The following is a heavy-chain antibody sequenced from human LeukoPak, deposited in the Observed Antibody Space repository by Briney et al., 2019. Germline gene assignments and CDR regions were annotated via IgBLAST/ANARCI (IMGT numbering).Heavy chain of an antibody. Sequence: GGSLRLSCAGSGFTFSSHEMNWVRQAPGKGLEWVSYIGSGGTTISYADSVRGRFTISRDNAKNSLYLQMYSLRAEDTAVYYCARGIDEWLYLNYWGQGALVTVSS. CDR1: GFTFSSHE. V-gene: IGHV3-48*03. CDR3: ARGIDEWLYLNY. J-gene: IGHJ4*02. CDR2: IGSGGTTI. D-gene: IGHD3-3*01.